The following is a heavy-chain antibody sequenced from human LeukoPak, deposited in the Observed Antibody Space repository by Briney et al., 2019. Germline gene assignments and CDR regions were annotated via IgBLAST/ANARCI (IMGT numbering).Heavy chain of an antibody. D-gene: IGHD3-10*01. CDR2: ISAYNGNT. J-gene: IGHJ4*02. Sequence: ASVKVSCKASGYTFTSYGICWVRQAPGQGLEWMGWISAYNGNTNYAQKLQGRVTMTTDTSTSTAYMELRSLRSDDTAVYYCARDHYGSGSYYNGDFDYWGQGTLVTVSS. V-gene: IGHV1-18*01. CDR3: ARDHYGSGSYYNGDFDY. CDR1: GYTFTSYG.